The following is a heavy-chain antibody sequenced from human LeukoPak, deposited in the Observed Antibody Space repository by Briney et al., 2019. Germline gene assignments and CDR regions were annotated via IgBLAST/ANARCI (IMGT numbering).Heavy chain of an antibody. J-gene: IGHJ4*02. CDR2: ISSSGSTI. Sequence: GGSLRLSCAASGFTFSDYYMSWIRQAPGKGLEWVSYISSSGSTIYYADSVKGRFTISRDNAKNSLYLQMNSLRGEDTAVYYCAKGPWYGSATGEDFWGQGTLVTVSS. D-gene: IGHD6-25*01. V-gene: IGHV3-11*04. CDR1: GFTFSDYY. CDR3: AKGPWYGSATGEDF.